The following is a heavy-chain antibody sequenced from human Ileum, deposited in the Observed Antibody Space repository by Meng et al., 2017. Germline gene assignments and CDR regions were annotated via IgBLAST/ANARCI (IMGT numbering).Heavy chain of an antibody. CDR2: ISGSGLTT. V-gene: IGHV3-11*01. D-gene: IGHD3-10*01. CDR3: TRGGSYFDS. CDR1: AFNFSDYY. J-gene: IGHJ4*02. Sequence: SCVGSAFNFSDYYIGWIRQAPEKGLEWVSYISGSGLTTSYTESVEGRFTISKDNAKNSVFLQMNNLRAEDTAVYFCTRGGSYFDSWGQGTLVTVSS.